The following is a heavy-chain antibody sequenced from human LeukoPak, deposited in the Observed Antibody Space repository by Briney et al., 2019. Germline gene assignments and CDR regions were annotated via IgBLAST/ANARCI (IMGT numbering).Heavy chain of an antibody. V-gene: IGHV4-4*02. Sequence: PSETLSLTCAVSGGSISSSNWWSWVRQPPGKGLEWIGEIYHSGSTNYNPSLKSRVTISVGKSKNQFSLKLSSVTAADTAVYYCARDSSIAAAGDFDYWGQGTLVTVSS. CDR3: ARDSSIAAAGDFDY. CDR1: GGSISSSNW. J-gene: IGHJ4*02. D-gene: IGHD6-13*01. CDR2: IYHSGST.